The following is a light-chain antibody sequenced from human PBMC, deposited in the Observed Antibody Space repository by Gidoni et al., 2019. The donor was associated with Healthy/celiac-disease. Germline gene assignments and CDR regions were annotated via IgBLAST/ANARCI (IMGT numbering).Light chain of an antibody. J-gene: IGLJ1*01. CDR3: SSYTSSSTYV. Sequence: QSALTQPASVSGSPGQSITISCTGTSSDVGGYNYVYWYQQHPVKAPKLMIYEVSNRPSGVSNRFSGSKSGNTASLTISGLQAEDEADYYCSSYTSSSTYVFGTGTKVTVL. CDR1: SSDVGGYNY. V-gene: IGLV2-14*01. CDR2: EVS.